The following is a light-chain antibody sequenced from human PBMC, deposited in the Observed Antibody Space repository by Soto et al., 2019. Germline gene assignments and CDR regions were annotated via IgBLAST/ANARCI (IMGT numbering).Light chain of an antibody. CDR2: EVN. CDR3: CSYAGTVAYV. Sequence: QSARPHPAPVSGPLDKSIPILCPGTGGVVGAYNLVSWYQQHPGKAPKLIICEVNTRPSGISNRFSGSKSGDTASLTISGLQAEDEADYFCCSYAGTVAYVFGTGTKLTVL. V-gene: IGLV2-23*02. CDR1: GGVVGAYNL. J-gene: IGLJ1*01.